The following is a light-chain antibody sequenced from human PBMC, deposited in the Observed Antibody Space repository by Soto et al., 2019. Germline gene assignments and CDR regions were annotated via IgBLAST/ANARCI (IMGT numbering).Light chain of an antibody. Sequence: DIQMTQSPSSLSASVGDRVTITCRASQSTSSYLNWYQQKPGKAPKLLIYAASSLQSGVPSRFSGGGSGTDFALTISSLQPEDFATYYCQQSYSTPHTFGEGTKVVIK. CDR2: AAS. V-gene: IGKV1-39*01. CDR3: QQSYSTPHT. CDR1: QSTSSY. J-gene: IGKJ4*02.